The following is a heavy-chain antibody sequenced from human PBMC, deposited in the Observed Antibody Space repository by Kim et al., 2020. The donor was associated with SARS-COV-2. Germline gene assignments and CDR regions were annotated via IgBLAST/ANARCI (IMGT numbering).Heavy chain of an antibody. J-gene: IGHJ4*02. D-gene: IGHD2-15*01. CDR3: VKDCGGGSCYSDFFDT. Sequence: DSVKGRFTSSRDNSKNTQYLQMSSLRPEDTAVYYCVKDCGGGSCYSDFFDTWGQGTLVTVSS. V-gene: IGHV3-64D*09.